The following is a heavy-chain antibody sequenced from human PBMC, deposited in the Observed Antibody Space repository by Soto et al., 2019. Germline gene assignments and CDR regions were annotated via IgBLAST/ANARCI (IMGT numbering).Heavy chain of an antibody. J-gene: IGHJ4*02. CDR2: IYHSGRT. CDR1: GGSISSGGYS. Sequence: QLQLQESGSGLVKPSQTLSLTCAVSGGSISSGGYSWSWIRQPPGKGLEWIGYIYHSGRTYYNPSLESRFTISVDRSTNQFSLKLSSVTAADTAVYYCARAGGLGAVAVDYWGQGTLVNVSS. V-gene: IGHV4-30-2*01. CDR3: ARAGGLGAVAVDY. D-gene: IGHD6-19*01.